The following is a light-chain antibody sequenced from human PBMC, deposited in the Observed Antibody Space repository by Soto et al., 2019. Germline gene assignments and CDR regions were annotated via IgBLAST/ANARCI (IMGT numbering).Light chain of an antibody. CDR3: QQFGTSPYT. Sequence: EIVLTQSPGTLSLSPGERATLSCRASQSVSSSYLAWYQQTPGQAPRLLIYGASSRATGIPDRFSGSGSGTDFTLTIRRLEPEDLAVYYCQQFGTSPYTFGQGTRLEIK. CDR1: QSVSSSY. V-gene: IGKV3-20*01. J-gene: IGKJ2*01. CDR2: GAS.